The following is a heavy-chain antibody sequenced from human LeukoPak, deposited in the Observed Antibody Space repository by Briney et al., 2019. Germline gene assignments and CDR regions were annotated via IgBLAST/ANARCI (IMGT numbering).Heavy chain of an antibody. D-gene: IGHD3-3*01. V-gene: IGHV3-23*01. Sequence: GGSLRLSCAASGFTFTSFDMTWVRQAPGKGLEWVSSIRLSGISTFYADSVKGRFTISRGNSRNTLYLQMDSLRAEDTAVYYCAKVVGSGHYDFWGDDKGYWGQGTLVTVSS. J-gene: IGHJ4*02. CDR1: GFTFTSFD. CDR3: AKVVGSGHYDFWGDDKGY. CDR2: IRLSGIST.